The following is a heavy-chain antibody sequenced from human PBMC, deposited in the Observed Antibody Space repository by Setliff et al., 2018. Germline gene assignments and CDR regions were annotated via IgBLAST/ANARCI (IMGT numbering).Heavy chain of an antibody. CDR2: IRYDGSNK. CDR1: GFSFGGHD. Sequence: GGSLRLSCAASGFSFGGHDMHWVRQAPGKGLEWVAFIRYDGSNKYYADSVKGRFTISRDNSKNTLYLQMNSLRAEDTAVYYCAKDGVYSSSWYRALTSRAGFDYWGQGTLVTVSS. D-gene: IGHD6-13*01. CDR3: AKDGVYSSSWYRALTSRAGFDY. V-gene: IGHV3-30*02. J-gene: IGHJ4*02.